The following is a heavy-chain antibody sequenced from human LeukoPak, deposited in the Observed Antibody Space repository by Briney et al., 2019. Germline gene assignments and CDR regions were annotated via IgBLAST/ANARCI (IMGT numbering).Heavy chain of an antibody. CDR2: IYHSGST. Sequence: SETLSLICAVSGGSISSGGYSWSWIRQPPGKGLEWIGYIYHSGSTYYNPSLKSRVTISVDRSKNQFSLKLSSVTAADTAVYYCARLPVDCSSTSCYHAFDIWGQGTMVTVSS. CDR1: GGSISSGGYS. CDR3: ARLPVDCSSTSCYHAFDI. D-gene: IGHD2-2*01. V-gene: IGHV4-30-2*01. J-gene: IGHJ3*02.